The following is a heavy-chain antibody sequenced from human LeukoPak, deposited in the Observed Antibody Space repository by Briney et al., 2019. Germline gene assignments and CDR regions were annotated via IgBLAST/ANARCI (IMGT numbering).Heavy chain of an antibody. Sequence: PSETLSLTCAVYGGSVSGYYWSWIRQPPGKGLEWIGEINHSGSTNYNPSLKSRVTISVDTSKNQFSLKLSSVTAADTAVYYCARRIVVVVAASRMRRAGTKGWFDPWGRGTLVTVSS. V-gene: IGHV4-34*01. CDR2: INHSGST. D-gene: IGHD2-15*01. CDR3: ARRIVVVVAASRMRRAGTKGWFDP. J-gene: IGHJ5*02. CDR1: GGSVSGYY.